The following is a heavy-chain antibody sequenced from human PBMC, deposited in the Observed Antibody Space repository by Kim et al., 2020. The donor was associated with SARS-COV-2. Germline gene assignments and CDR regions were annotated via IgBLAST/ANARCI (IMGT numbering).Heavy chain of an antibody. D-gene: IGHD2-15*01. V-gene: IGHV4-39*01. Sequence: YYNLTLKNRLTISVDTSKKQFSLKVTSVTAADTAMYYCARQVVSAWFNFDLWGQGKMVTVSS. CDR3: ARQVVSAWFNFDL. J-gene: IGHJ3*01.